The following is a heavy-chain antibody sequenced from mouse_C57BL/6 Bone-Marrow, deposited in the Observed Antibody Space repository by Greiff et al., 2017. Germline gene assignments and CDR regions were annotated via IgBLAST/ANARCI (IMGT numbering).Heavy chain of an antibody. Sequence: EVQGVESGGDLVKPGGSLKLSCAASGFTFSSYGMSWVRQTPDKRLEWVATISSGGSYTYYPDSVKGRFTISRDNAKNTLYLQMSSLKSEDTAMYYWASNPWFAYWGQGTLVTVSA. CDR3: ASNPWFAY. CDR1: GFTFSSYG. J-gene: IGHJ3*01. V-gene: IGHV5-6*01. CDR2: ISSGGSYT.